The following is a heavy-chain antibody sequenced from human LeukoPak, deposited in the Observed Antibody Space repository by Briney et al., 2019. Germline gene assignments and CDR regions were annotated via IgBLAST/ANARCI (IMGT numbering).Heavy chain of an antibody. J-gene: IGHJ4*02. CDR1: GFTFSSYA. CDR3: AKDKCRRGDCYGTAFDY. Sequence: GGSLRLSCAASGFTFSSYAMSWVRQAPGKGLEWVSAISGSGGSTYYADSVKSRFTISRDNSKNTLYLQMNSLRAEDTAVYYCAKDKCRRGDCYGTAFDYWGQGTLVTVSS. CDR2: ISGSGGST. D-gene: IGHD2-21*02. V-gene: IGHV3-23*01.